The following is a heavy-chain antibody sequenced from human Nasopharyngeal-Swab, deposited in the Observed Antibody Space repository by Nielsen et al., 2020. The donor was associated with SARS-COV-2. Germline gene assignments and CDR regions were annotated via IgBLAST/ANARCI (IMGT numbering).Heavy chain of an antibody. J-gene: IGHJ4*02. CDR1: DDSFTSHH. D-gene: IGHD1-26*01. Sequence: SETLSLTCTVSDDSFTSHHWSWIRQPAGKGLEWIGRIYPSGSTNYNPSLKSRVTMSVDTSKNQFSLKLSSVIAADTAVYYCARVAWERMHYYFDYWGLGTLVTVSS. V-gene: IGHV4-4*07. CDR2: IYPSGST. CDR3: ARVAWERMHYYFDY.